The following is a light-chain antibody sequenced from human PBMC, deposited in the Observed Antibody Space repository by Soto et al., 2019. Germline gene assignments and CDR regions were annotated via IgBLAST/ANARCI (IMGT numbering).Light chain of an antibody. CDR3: QQYYSTPFT. Sequence: DIVMTQSPDSLAVSLGERATINCTSSQSVLYSSNNTNYLAWYQQKPGQPPKLLIYWASTRESGVPDRFSGSRSGTDFALTISSLQAVDVAVYSWQQYYSTPFTFGQGTKLELK. V-gene: IGKV4-1*01. CDR1: QSVLYSSNNTNY. CDR2: WAS. J-gene: IGKJ2*01.